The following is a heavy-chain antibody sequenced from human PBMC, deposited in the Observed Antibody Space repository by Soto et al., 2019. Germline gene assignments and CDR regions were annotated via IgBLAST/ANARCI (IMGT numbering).Heavy chain of an antibody. CDR2: IINSGDTT. J-gene: IGHJ4*02. CDR3: AKDWPGTSSVTSDY. CDR1: GFDLSTYA. V-gene: IGHV3-23*01. D-gene: IGHD4-17*01. Sequence: GGSLRLSCAASGFDLSTYAMSWVRQAPGKGLEWVSCIINSGDTTYYADSVKGRFTISRDNSRNTLYLHMNSLRADDTAMYYCAKDWPGTSSVTSDYWGQGTLVTVSS.